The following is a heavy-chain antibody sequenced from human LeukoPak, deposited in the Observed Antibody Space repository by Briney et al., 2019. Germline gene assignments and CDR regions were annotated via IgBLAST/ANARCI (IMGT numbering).Heavy chain of an antibody. CDR3: AKVVQYTASTGTGLDY. D-gene: IGHD6-13*01. CDR1: GFTFINYG. CDR2: IWYDGSYK. Sequence: GGSLRLSGAASGFTFINYGMHWVRQAPGKGLDWVAVIWYDGSYKYYADSVKGRFTISRDNSKNTLYLQMNSLRAEDTAIYYCAKVVQYTASTGTGLDYWGQGTLVTVSS. V-gene: IGHV3-33*06. J-gene: IGHJ4*02.